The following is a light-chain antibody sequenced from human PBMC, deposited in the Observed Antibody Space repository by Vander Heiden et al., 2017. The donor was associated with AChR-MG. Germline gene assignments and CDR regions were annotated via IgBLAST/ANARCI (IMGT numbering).Light chain of an antibody. CDR2: AAS. CDR1: QSADNN. Sequence: ETLMTQSPATLSVSPGERVTLSCRTSQSADNNLAWYRQKPGQAPSLLIYAASTRATGVPARFSGSGSGTEFTLTISSLQSEDFAVYYCQQYSDWPPFAFGQGTRVEIK. J-gene: IGKJ5*01. V-gene: IGKV3-15*01. CDR3: QQYSDWPPFA.